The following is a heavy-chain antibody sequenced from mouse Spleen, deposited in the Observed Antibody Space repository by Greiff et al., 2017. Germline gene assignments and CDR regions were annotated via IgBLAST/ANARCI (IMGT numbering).Heavy chain of an antibody. CDR2: IWSGGST. Sequence: QVQLQQSGPGLVQPSQSLSITCTVSGFSLTSYGVHWVRQSPGKGLEWLGVIWSGGSTDYNAAFISRLSISKDNSKSQVFFKMNSLQADDTAIYYCARNSAYYNGRYFDVWGAGTTVTVSS. J-gene: IGHJ1*01. D-gene: IGHD2-12*01. CDR3: ARNSAYYNGRYFDV. CDR1: GFSLTSYG. V-gene: IGHV2-4-1*01.